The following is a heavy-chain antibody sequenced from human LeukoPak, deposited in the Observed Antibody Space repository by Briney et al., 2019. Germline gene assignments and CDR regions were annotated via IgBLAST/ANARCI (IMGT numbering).Heavy chain of an antibody. V-gene: IGHV4-59*08. J-gene: IGHJ4*02. Sequence: PSETLSLTCTVSGGSISSYYWSWIRQPPGKGLEWIGYIYYSRSTHYNPSLKSRVTISVDTSKNQFSLKLSSVTAADTAVYYCAQIRPPTYYDSSGSFDYWGQGTLVTVSS. D-gene: IGHD3-22*01. CDR2: IYYSRST. CDR3: AQIRPPTYYDSSGSFDY. CDR1: GGSISSYY.